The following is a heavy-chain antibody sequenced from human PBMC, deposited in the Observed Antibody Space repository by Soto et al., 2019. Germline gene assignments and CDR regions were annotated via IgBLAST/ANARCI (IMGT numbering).Heavy chain of an antibody. Sequence: GGSLRLSCAASGFTFSSYSMNWVRQAPGKGLEWVSYISSSSSTIYYADSVKGRFTISRDNAKNSLYLQMNSLRDEDTAVYYCARSMIAVVIAPDAFDIWGQGPMVTV. D-gene: IGHD3-22*01. J-gene: IGHJ3*02. CDR2: ISSSSSTI. V-gene: IGHV3-48*02. CDR3: ARSMIAVVIAPDAFDI. CDR1: GFTFSSYS.